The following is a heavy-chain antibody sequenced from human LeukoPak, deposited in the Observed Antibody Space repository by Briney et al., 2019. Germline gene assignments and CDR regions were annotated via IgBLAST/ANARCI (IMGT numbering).Heavy chain of an antibody. CDR1: GGSISSYY. CDR2: IYYSGST. D-gene: IGHD2-15*01. Sequence: SETLSLTCTVSGGSISSYYWSWIRQPPGKGLEGMGYIYYSGSTNYNPSLRSRVTISVDTSKNQFSLKLSSVTAADTAVYYCARVLGYCSGGGCSEYFQHWGQGTLVTVSS. CDR3: ARVLGYCSGGGCSEYFQH. J-gene: IGHJ1*01. V-gene: IGHV4-59*01.